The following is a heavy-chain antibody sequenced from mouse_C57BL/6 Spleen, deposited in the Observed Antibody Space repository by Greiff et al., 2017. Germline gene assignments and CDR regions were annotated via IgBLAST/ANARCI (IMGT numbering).Heavy chain of an antibody. J-gene: IGHJ1*03. CDR3: TRAYGSRGYFDV. Sequence: QVQLQQSGAELVRPGASVTLSCKASGYTFTDYAMHWVKQTPVHGLEWIGAIDPETGGTAYNQKFTGKGILTADKSSSTAYMELRSLTSEDSAVYYCTRAYGSRGYFDVWGTGTTVTVSS. CDR2: IDPETGGT. V-gene: IGHV1-15*01. CDR1: GYTFTDYA. D-gene: IGHD1-1*01.